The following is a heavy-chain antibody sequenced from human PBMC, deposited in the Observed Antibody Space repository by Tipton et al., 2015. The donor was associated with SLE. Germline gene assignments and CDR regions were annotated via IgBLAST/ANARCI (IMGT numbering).Heavy chain of an antibody. CDR1: GFAFSGYS. D-gene: IGHD6-19*01. Sequence: SLRLSCVASGFAFSGYSMNWVRQAPGKGLEWISYITSSGNTIFYADSVKGRFTLSRDNAKNSLYLQMNSLRAEDTAVYYCARDRDSSGWFDYWGQGTLVTVSS. V-gene: IGHV3-48*04. CDR2: ITSSGNTI. J-gene: IGHJ4*02. CDR3: ARDRDSSGWFDY.